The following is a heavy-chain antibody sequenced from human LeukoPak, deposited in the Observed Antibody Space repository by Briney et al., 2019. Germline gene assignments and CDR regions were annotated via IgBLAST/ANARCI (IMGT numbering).Heavy chain of an antibody. CDR2: ISGSGGST. Sequence: GGSLRLSCAASGFTFSSYAMSWVRQAPGKGLEWVSAISGSGGSTYYADSVKGRFTISRDNSKNTPYLQMNSLRAEDTAVYYCAKDQGIVVVSYPDYWGQGTLVTVSS. CDR1: GFTFSSYA. J-gene: IGHJ4*02. D-gene: IGHD3-22*01. V-gene: IGHV3-23*01. CDR3: AKDQGIVVVSYPDY.